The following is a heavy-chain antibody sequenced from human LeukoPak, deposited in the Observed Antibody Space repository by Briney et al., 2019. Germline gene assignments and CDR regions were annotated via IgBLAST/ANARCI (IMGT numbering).Heavy chain of an antibody. V-gene: IGHV4-34*01. CDR2: INHSGST. J-gene: IGHJ4*02. D-gene: IGHD6-13*01. Sequence: PSETLSLTCAVYGGSFSGYYWSWIRQPPGKGLEWIGEINHSGSTNYNPSLKSRVTISVDTSKNQFSLKLSSVTAADTAVYYCARRWTDGEYIAAAPFDYWGQGTLVTVSS. CDR1: GGSFSGYY. CDR3: ARRWTDGEYIAAAPFDY.